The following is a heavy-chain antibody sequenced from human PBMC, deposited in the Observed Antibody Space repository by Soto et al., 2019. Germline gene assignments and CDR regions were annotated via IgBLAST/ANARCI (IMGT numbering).Heavy chain of an antibody. CDR1: GGSFSGYY. D-gene: IGHD3-16*02. CDR2: INHSGST. Sequence: PSETLSLTCAVYGGSFSGYYWSWIRQPPGKGLEWVGEINHSGSTNYNPSLKSRVTISVDTSKNQFSLKLSSVTAADTAVYYCARCRRLGELSLYRLYYYYYGMDVWGQGTTVTVSS. CDR3: ARCRRLGELSLYRLYYYYYGMDV. J-gene: IGHJ6*02. V-gene: IGHV4-34*01.